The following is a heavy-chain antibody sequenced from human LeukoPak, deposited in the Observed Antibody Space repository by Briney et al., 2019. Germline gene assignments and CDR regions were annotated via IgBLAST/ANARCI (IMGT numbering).Heavy chain of an antibody. CDR1: GGSISSYY. D-gene: IGHD3-10*01. V-gene: IGHV4-59*08. J-gene: IGHJ5*02. Sequence: SETLSLTCTVSGGSISSYYWSWIRQPPGKGLEWIGYIYYSGSTKYNPSLKSRVTISVDTSKNQFSLKLSSVTAADTAVYYCARLNDGSGSYWFDPWGQGTLVTVSS. CDR3: ARLNDGSGSYWFDP. CDR2: IYYSGST.